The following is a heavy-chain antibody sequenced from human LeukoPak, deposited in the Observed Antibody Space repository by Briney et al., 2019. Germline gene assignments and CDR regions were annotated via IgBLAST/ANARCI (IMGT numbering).Heavy chain of an antibody. CDR2: IKQDGSEN. J-gene: IGHJ6*02. CDR3: ARGNPMDV. Sequence: GGSLRLSCAASGFTFTTYWMIWVRQAPGKGLEWVASIKQDGSENSYVDSVRGRFTIFRDNGRNSMFLQMNSLRAEDTAVYFCARGNPMDVWGQGTTVTVSS. V-gene: IGHV3-7*04. CDR1: GFTFTTYW.